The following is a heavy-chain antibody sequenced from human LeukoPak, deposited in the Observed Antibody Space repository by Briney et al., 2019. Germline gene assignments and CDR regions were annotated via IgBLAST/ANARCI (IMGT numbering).Heavy chain of an antibody. CDR2: IYYSGST. D-gene: IGHD6-19*01. CDR1: GGSISSSSYY. Sequence: SETLSLTCTVSGGSISSSSYYWGWIRQPPGKGLEWIGYIYYSGSTNYNPSLKSRVTISVDTFKNQFSLKLSSVTAADTAVYYCARERAFYSSGWYEWYFDLWGRGTLVTVSS. V-gene: IGHV4-61*01. J-gene: IGHJ2*01. CDR3: ARERAFYSSGWYEWYFDL.